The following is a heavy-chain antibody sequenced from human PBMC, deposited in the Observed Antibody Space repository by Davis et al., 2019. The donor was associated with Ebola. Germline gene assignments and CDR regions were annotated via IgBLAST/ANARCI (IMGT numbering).Heavy chain of an antibody. J-gene: IGHJ6*02. V-gene: IGHV4-59*12. D-gene: IGHD3-3*01. Sequence: SETLSLTCTVSGGSISSYYWSWIRQPPGKGLEWIGYTYYSGSTNYNPSLKSRVTISVDTSKNQFSLKLSSVTAADTAVYYCARDGGRYYYYGMDVWGQGTTVTVSS. CDR3: ARDGGRYYYYGMDV. CDR2: TYYSGST. CDR1: GGSISSYY.